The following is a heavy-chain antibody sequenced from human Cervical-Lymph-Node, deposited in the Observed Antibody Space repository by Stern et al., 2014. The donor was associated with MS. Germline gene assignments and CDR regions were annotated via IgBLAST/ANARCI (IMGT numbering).Heavy chain of an antibody. CDR2: ICWSSGTI. CDR3: AKDRGTSLSYSGWYVH. J-gene: IGHJ5*02. D-gene: IGHD5-12*01. CDR1: GFTFDDYA. Sequence: VQLVESGGGLEQPGRSLRISCAASGFTFDDYAMHWVRHTPGKGLEWVSGICWSSGTIGYADSVKGRFTISRDSAKNSLYLQMNSLRAEDTALYYCAKDRGTSLSYSGWYVHWGQGTLVTVSS. V-gene: IGHV3-9*01.